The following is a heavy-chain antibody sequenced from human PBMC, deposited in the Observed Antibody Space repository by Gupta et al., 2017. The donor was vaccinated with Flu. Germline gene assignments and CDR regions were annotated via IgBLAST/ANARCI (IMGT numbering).Heavy chain of an antibody. Sequence: EVQLVESGGGLVQPGGSLRLSCSASGFTFSTYAMHWVRQAPGKGLEYVSGISSNGVSTYHADSVKGRFTISRDYSKNTLYLQMTSLRAEDTAVYYCVRDAGNYYWPVSWFDPWGQGTLVTVSS. CDR1: GFTFSTYA. J-gene: IGHJ5*02. CDR3: VRDAGNYYWPVSWFDP. CDR2: ISSNGVST. D-gene: IGHD3-22*01. V-gene: IGHV3-64D*06.